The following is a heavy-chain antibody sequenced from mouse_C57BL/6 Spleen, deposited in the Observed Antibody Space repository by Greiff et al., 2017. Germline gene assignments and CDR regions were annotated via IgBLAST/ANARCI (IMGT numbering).Heavy chain of an antibody. J-gene: IGHJ4*01. D-gene: IGHD2-1*01. V-gene: IGHV1-22*01. CDR1: GYTFTDYN. CDR2: INPNNGGT. CDR3: ARGGNYEDYYAMDY. Sequence: EVQLQQSGPELVKPGASVKMSCKASGYTFTDYNMHWVKQSHGKSLEWIGYINPNNGGTSYNQKFKGKATLTVNKSSSTAYMELRSLTSEDSAVYYCARGGNYEDYYAMDYWGQGTSVTVSS.